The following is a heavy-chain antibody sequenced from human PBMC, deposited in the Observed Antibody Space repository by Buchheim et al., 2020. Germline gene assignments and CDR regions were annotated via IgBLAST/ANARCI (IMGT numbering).Heavy chain of an antibody. CDR3: ARGPGQQLVLDY. V-gene: IGHV4-34*01. Sequence: QVQLQQWGAGLLKLSETLSLTCAVYGGSFSGYYWSWIRQPPGKGLEWIGEINHSGSTNYNPSLKSRATISVDTSKNQFSLKLSSVTAADTAVYYCARGPGQQLVLDYWGQGTL. CDR2: INHSGST. CDR1: GGSFSGYY. J-gene: IGHJ4*02. D-gene: IGHD6-13*01.